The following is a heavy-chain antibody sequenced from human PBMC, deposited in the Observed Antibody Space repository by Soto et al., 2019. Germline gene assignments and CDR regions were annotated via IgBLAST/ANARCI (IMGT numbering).Heavy chain of an antibody. CDR3: AKDPPSAEAADIVVVPATIYFDY. CDR1: GFTFSSYA. J-gene: IGHJ4*02. CDR2: ISGSGGST. Sequence: GGSLRLSCAASGFTFSSYAMSWVRQAPGKGLEWVSAISGSGGSTYYADSVKGRFTISRDNSKNTLYLQMNSLRAEDTAVYYCAKDPPSAEAADIVVVPATIYFDYWGQGTLVTVSS. D-gene: IGHD2-2*01. V-gene: IGHV3-23*01.